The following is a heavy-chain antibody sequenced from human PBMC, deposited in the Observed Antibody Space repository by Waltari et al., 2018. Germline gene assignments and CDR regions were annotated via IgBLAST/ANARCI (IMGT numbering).Heavy chain of an antibody. V-gene: IGHV4-4*02. CDR1: GGSISSSNW. Sequence: QVQLQESGPGLVKPSGTLSLTCAVSGGSISSSNWWSWVRQPPGKGLEWIGEIYHSGSTNSNPALKSRVTVSVDKSKNQFSLMLSSVTAADTAVYYCARAYRVNYYYYGMDVWGQGTTVTVSS. CDR2: IYHSGST. J-gene: IGHJ6*02. CDR3: ARAYRVNYYYYGMDV.